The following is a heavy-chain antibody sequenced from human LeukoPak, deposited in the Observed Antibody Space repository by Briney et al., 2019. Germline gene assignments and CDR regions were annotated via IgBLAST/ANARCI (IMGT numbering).Heavy chain of an antibody. D-gene: IGHD5-12*01. Sequence: GGSLRLSCAASGFTLSSYSMNWVRQAPGKGLEWVSSISSSSSYIYYADSVKGRFTISRDNAKNSPYLQMNSLRAEDTAVYYCARAVSSGYDFAYYYYYGMDVWGKGTTVTVSS. CDR1: GFTLSSYS. CDR3: ARAVSSGYDFAYYYYYGMDV. J-gene: IGHJ6*04. V-gene: IGHV3-21*01. CDR2: ISSSSSYI.